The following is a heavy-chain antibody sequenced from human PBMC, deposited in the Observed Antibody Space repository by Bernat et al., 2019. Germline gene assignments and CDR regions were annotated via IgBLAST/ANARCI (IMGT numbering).Heavy chain of an antibody. J-gene: IGHJ5*02. CDR2: IYYSGST. D-gene: IGHD6-19*01. Sequence: QLQLQESGPGLVKPSETLSLTCTVSGGSISSSSYYWGWIRQPPGKGLEWIGSIYYSGSTYYNPSLKSRVTISVDTSKNQFSLKLSSVTAADTAVYYCALRAVAGTSWFDPWGQGTLVTVSS. CDR1: GGSISSSSYY. CDR3: ALRAVAGTSWFDP. V-gene: IGHV4-39*07.